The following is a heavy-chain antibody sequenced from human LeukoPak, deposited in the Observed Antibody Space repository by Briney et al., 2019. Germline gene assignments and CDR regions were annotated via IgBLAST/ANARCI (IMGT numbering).Heavy chain of an antibody. CDR2: ISLGGNTT. J-gene: IGHJ6*02. CDR1: GFNFSNYA. Sequence: GGSLRPSCVASGFNFSNYAMSWVRQAPGKGLEWVSGISLGGNTTYHVDPVKGRFIISRDNSKNTLYLQVTSLRAEDTAVYYCAKDHKGYYYGMDVWGQGTTVTVSS. CDR3: AKDHKGYYYGMDV. V-gene: IGHV3-23*01.